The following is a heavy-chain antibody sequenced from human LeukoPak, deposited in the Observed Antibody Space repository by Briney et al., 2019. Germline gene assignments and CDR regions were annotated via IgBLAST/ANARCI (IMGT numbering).Heavy chain of an antibody. D-gene: IGHD6-6*01. CDR1: GGSISSGSYY. J-gene: IGHJ4*02. CDR2: IYTSGST. CDR3: ARFTARAREIDY. Sequence: ESSETLSLTCTVSGGSISSGSYYWSWIRQPAGKGLEWIGRIYTSGSTNYNPSLKSRVTISVDTSKNQFSLKLSSVTAADTAVYYCARFTARAREIDYWGQGILVTVSS. V-gene: IGHV4-61*02.